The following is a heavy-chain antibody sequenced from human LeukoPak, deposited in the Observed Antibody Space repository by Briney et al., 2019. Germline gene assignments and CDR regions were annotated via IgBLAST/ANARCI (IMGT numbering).Heavy chain of an antibody. Sequence: GGSLRLSCAASGFTFSSYAMSWVRQAPGKGLEWVSAFSGSGGSTYYADSVKGRFTISRDNSKNTLYLQMDSLRAEDTAVYYCARAPGSSSSAEYFQHWGQGTLVTVSS. J-gene: IGHJ1*01. V-gene: IGHV3-23*01. D-gene: IGHD6-6*01. CDR1: GFTFSSYA. CDR2: FSGSGGST. CDR3: ARAPGSSSSAEYFQH.